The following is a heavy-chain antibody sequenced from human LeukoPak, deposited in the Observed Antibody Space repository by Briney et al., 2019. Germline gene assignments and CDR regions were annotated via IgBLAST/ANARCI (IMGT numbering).Heavy chain of an antibody. CDR2: ISGSGGST. CDR3: AKAAGYDYVWGSYRYGDAFDI. J-gene: IGHJ3*02. CDR1: GFTFSSYA. V-gene: IGHV3-23*01. Sequence: GGSLRLSWAASGFTFSSYAMSWVRQAPGKQLEWVSAISGSGGSTYYADSVKGRFTISRDNSKNTLYLQMDSLRAEDTAVYYCAKAAGYDYVWGSYRYGDAFDIWGQGTMVTVSS. D-gene: IGHD3-16*02.